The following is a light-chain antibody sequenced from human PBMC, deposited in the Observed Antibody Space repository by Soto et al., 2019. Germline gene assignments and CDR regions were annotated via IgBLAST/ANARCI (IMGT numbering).Light chain of an antibody. Sequence: DIQMTQSPSSLSASVGDRVTITCQASQDISKYLNWYQHKAGKAPKLLIYDASNLEAGVPSRFSGSGSGTDFTFTISSLQPEDIATYYCQQYDNLPYTFGQGTNLEIK. CDR3: QQYDNLPYT. J-gene: IGKJ2*01. CDR2: DAS. V-gene: IGKV1-33*01. CDR1: QDISKY.